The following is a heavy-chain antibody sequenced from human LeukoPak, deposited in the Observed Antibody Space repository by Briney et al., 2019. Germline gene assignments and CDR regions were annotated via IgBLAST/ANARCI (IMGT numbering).Heavy chain of an antibody. CDR2: IYHSGST. J-gene: IGHJ4*02. Sequence: SETLSLTCTVAGYSISSGYYWGWIRQPPGKGLEWIGSIYHSGSTYYNPSLKRRVTISVDTSKHQFSLKLSSVTAADTAVYYCARELGSYGGDFDYWGQGTLVTVSS. D-gene: IGHD3-16*01. CDR1: GYSISSGYY. V-gene: IGHV4-38-2*02. CDR3: ARELGSYGGDFDY.